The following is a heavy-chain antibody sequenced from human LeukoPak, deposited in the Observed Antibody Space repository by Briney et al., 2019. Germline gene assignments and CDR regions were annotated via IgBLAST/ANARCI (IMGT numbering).Heavy chain of an antibody. Sequence: ASVKVSCKASGYTFTSYGISWVRQAPGQGLEWMGWISAYNGNTKYAQKLQGRVTMTTDTSTSTAYMELRSLRSADTAVYYCARDSAKYGSGSYYNHYYYMDVWGKGTTVTVSS. CDR2: ISAYNGNT. J-gene: IGHJ6*03. D-gene: IGHD3-10*01. CDR1: GYTFTSYG. CDR3: ARDSAKYGSGSYYNHYYYMDV. V-gene: IGHV1-18*01.